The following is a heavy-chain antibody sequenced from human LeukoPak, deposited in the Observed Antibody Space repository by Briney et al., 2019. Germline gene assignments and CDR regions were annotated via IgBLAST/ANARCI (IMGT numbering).Heavy chain of an antibody. Sequence: GESLKISCYGSGFRFTSYWLGWVRQMPGKGLVWMVIFFSGGSDNIYCPSFQGPVTISADKSISTAYLQWSSLKASDTAMYYCARPASGGDGVDAFDIWGQGTMVTVSS. CDR1: GFRFTSYW. J-gene: IGHJ3*02. CDR3: ARPASGGDGVDAFDI. D-gene: IGHD2-21*01. CDR2: FFSGGSDN. V-gene: IGHV5-51*01.